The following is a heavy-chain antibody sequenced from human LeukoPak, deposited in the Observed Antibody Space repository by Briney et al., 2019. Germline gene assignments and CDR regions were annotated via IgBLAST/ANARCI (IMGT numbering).Heavy chain of an antibody. V-gene: IGHV4-38-2*02. CDR3: ARAHRVFVTSYNQYYYHMDV. D-gene: IGHD2/OR15-2a*01. CDR2: IYHSGST. J-gene: IGHJ6*03. CDR1: GYSISISYY. Sequence: PSETLSLTCTVSGYSISISYYWGWIRQPPGKGLEWIGSIYHSGSTYYNPSLKSRVTISVDTTKNQFSLKVNSVTAADTAVYYCARAHRVFVTSYNQYYYHMDVWGKGATVTVSS.